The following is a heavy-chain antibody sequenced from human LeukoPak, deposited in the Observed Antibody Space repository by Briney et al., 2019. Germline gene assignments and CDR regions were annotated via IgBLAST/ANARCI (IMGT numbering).Heavy chain of an antibody. CDR3: ARDFSLTRLERPFDH. D-gene: IGHD1-1*01. CDR2: LNRDGSEK. J-gene: IGHJ4*02. V-gene: IGHV3-7*01. CDR1: GFTFSSYW. Sequence: RSGGSLRLSCAASGFTFSSYWMTWVRQAPGKGLEWVANLNRDGSEKYYVDSVRGRFTISRDNAKNSLYLQMNSLRAEDTAVYYCARDFSLTRLERPFDHWGQGTLVTVSS.